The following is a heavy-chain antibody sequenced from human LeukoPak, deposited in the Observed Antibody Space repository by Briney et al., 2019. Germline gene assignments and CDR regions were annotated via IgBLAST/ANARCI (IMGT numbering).Heavy chain of an antibody. J-gene: IGHJ5*02. V-gene: IGHV4-59*01. CDR2: IYYGGST. Sequence: SETLSLTCTVSGGSISSYYWSWIRQPPGKGLEWIGYIYYGGSTNYNPSLKSRVTISVDTSKNQFSLKLSSVTAADTAVYYCARGNRSPRDGSGWYSAWGQGTLVTVSS. CDR3: ARGNRSPRDGSGWYSA. D-gene: IGHD6-19*01. CDR1: GGSISSYY.